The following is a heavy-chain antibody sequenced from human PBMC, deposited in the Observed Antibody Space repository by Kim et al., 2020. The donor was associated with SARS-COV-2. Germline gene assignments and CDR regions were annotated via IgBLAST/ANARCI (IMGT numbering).Heavy chain of an antibody. CDR2: ISSSSSYI. D-gene: IGHD2-2*01. J-gene: IGHJ6*02. CDR1: GFTFSSYS. Sequence: GGSLRLSCAASGFTFSSYSMNWVRQAPGKGLEWVSSISSSSSYIYYADSVKGRFTISRDNAKNSLYLQMNSLRAEDTAVYYCASDIVVVPDDYYYYGMDVWDQGTTVTVSS. CDR3: ASDIVVVPDDYYYYGMDV. V-gene: IGHV3-21*01.